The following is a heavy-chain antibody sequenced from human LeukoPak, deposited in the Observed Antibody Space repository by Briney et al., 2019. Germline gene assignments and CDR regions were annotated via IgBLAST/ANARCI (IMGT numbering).Heavy chain of an antibody. CDR2: IYYSGST. D-gene: IGHD3-22*01. CDR1: GGSISSGGYY. J-gene: IGHJ4*02. Sequence: SETLSLTCTVSGGSISSGGYYWSWIRQHPGKGLEWIGYIYYSGSTYHNPSLKSRVTISVDTSKNQFSLKLSSVTAADTAVYYCARLGGVYYYDSSGRRFDYWGQGTLVTVSS. CDR3: ARLGGVYYYDSSGRRFDY. V-gene: IGHV4-31*03.